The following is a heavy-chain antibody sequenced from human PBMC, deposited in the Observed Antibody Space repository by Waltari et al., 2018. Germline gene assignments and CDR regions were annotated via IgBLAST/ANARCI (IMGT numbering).Heavy chain of an antibody. J-gene: IGHJ4*02. V-gene: IGHV3-74*03. CDR3: TRNPGY. CDR2: MKTDGTSI. CDR1: DFFTDYW. Sequence: EVQLVNSGGGLVQPGGSLRLSCAASDFFTDYWLDWVRQAPGKGLVWVSRMKTDGTSITYADSVKGRFTISRDSAKNTYYLQMNSLRAEDTAVHYCTRNPGYWGQGTLVTVSS.